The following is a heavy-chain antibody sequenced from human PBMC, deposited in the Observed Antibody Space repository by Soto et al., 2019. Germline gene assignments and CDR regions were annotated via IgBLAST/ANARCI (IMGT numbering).Heavy chain of an antibody. CDR3: VKDFGSGWYPMLRHFDY. D-gene: IGHD3-16*01. V-gene: IGHV3-64D*08. Sequence: GGSLRLSCSASGFMFSAHLMHWVRQVPGKGLEYVSAISSDGSRTYSADSVKGRFSISRDNSRNTLFLQMTNLRAEDTAVYYCVKDFGSGWYPMLRHFDYWGQGTLVTVSS. J-gene: IGHJ4*02. CDR2: ISSDGSRT. CDR1: GFMFSAHL.